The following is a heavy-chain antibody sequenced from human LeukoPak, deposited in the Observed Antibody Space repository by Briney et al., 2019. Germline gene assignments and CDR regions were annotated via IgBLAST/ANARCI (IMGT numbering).Heavy chain of an antibody. D-gene: IGHD3-22*01. J-gene: IGHJ4*02. V-gene: IGHV4-59*01. CDR1: GGSISRYY. CDR3: ARGIVYYDSSGYYHDYFDY. Sequence: SETLSLTCTASGGSISRYYWSLLRQPPRKRLEWIVYFYYSGSTNYNPSLKSRVTISVDTSKNQFSLKLSSVTAADTAVYYCARGIVYYDSSGYYHDYFDYWGQGTLVTVSS. CDR2: FYYSGST.